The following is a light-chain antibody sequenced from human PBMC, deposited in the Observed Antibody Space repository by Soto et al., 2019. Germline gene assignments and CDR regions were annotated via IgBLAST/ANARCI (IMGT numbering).Light chain of an antibody. CDR3: CSYAGSRTSLYV. J-gene: IGLJ1*01. Sequence: QSALTQPASVSGSPGQSITISCTGTSGDVGSYKFVSWYQQHPGKDPKLIIHEVSKRPSGVSNRFSGSKSGNTASLTVSGLQSEDEADYYCCSYAGSRTSLYVFGTGTKVTVL. V-gene: IGLV2-23*02. CDR2: EVS. CDR1: SGDVGSYKF.